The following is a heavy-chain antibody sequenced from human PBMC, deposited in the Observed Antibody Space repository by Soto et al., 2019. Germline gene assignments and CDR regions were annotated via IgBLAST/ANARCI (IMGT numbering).Heavy chain of an antibody. Sequence: EVQLVESGGGLVQPGGSLRLSCTASGFTVSTFNMYWVRQSTGKGLEWVAAIGTSGDTYYPGSVKCRLTISRDHAKNSLYLQMYSLRAGDTAVYYCDRGMDYGRAFDIWGQGTMVTVSS. CDR2: IGTSGDT. D-gene: IGHD4-17*01. CDR1: GFTVSTFN. V-gene: IGHV3-13*01. CDR3: DRGMDYGRAFDI. J-gene: IGHJ3*02.